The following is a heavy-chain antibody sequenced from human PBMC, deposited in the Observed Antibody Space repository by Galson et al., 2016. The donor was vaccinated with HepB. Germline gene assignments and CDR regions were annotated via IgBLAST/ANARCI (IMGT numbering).Heavy chain of an antibody. CDR1: GFRFSYYG. D-gene: IGHD6-19*01. J-gene: IGHJ4*02. V-gene: IGHV3-30*03. CDR2: ISNDGSNT. CDR3: ARDMSSGWYWVYFDY. Sequence: SLRLSCAASGFRFSYYGMHWVRQAPGKGLEWVAFISNDGSNTYYAESVKGRFTISRDKSRTTVSLQMNSLRAEDTAVYYCARDMSSGWYWVYFDYWGQGTLVIVSS.